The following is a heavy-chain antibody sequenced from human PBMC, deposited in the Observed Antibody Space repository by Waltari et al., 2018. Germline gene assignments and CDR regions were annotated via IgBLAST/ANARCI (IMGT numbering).Heavy chain of an antibody. CDR1: GYTFTGYY. CDR2: INPNRGGT. V-gene: IGHV1-2*02. Sequence: QVQLVQSGAEVKKPGASVKVSCKASGYTFTGYYMHWVRQAPGQGLEWMGWINPNRGGTNYAQKFQGRVTMTRDTSISTAYMELSRLRSDDTAVYYCARDGLEMATIIGGAGAFDIWGQGTMVTVSS. D-gene: IGHD5-12*01. J-gene: IGHJ3*02. CDR3: ARDGLEMATIIGGAGAFDI.